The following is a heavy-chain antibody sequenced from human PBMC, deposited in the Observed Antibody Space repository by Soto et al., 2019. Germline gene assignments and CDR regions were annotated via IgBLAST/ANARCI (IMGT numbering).Heavy chain of an antibody. Sequence: QVQLVQSGAEVKKPGASVKVSCKASGYTFTSYYIHWVRQAPGQGLEWMGIINPISASTTYAEKFQGRVTVTRDTSTGTVYMELSSLRSEDTAVYYCAKSRNWYDVGSRYFDFWGQGTLVTVSS. CDR3: AKSRNWYDVGSRYFDF. CDR1: GYTFTSYY. V-gene: IGHV1-46*01. D-gene: IGHD1-1*01. CDR2: INPISAST. J-gene: IGHJ4*02.